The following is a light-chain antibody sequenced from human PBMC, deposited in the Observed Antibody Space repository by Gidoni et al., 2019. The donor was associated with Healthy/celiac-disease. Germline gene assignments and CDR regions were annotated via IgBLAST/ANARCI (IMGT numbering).Light chain of an antibody. J-gene: IGKJ2*01. CDR2: GAS. CDR1: QSVSSN. Sequence: ETVMTQSPATRSVSPGERATLSCRASQSVSSNLAWYQQKPGQAPRLLIYGASTRATGIPARFSGSGSGTEFTLTISSLQSEDFAVYYCQQYDNWQYNTWPMYTFGQGTKLEIK. CDR3: QQYDNWQYNTWPMYT. V-gene: IGKV3-15*01.